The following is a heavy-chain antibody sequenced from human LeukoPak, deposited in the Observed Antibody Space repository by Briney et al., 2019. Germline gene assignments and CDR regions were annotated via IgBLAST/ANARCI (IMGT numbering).Heavy chain of an antibody. CDR2: MNPNSGNT. CDR1: GYTFTSYD. D-gene: IGHD6-19*01. V-gene: IGHV1-8*03. Sequence: GASVKASCKASGYTFTSYDINWVRQATGQGLEWMGWMNPNSGNTGYAQKFQGRVTITRNTSISTAYMELSSLRSEDTAVYYCARVRGGSGWYGYYYYYMDVWGKGTTVTVSS. CDR3: ARVRGGSGWYGYYYYYMDV. J-gene: IGHJ6*03.